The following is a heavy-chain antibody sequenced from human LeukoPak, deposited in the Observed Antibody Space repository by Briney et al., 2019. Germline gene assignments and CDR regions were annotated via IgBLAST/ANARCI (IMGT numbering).Heavy chain of an antibody. V-gene: IGHV3-30*02. CDR1: GFTFGTYG. CDR2: IRSDVSYR. J-gene: IGHJ4*02. Sequence: PGGSLRLSCAASGFTFGTYGMHWVRQAPGKGLDWVAFIRSDVSYRFYAGSVKGRFTISRDNSKNTLFLQMNSLRVEDTAVYSCARGETARRGALDNWGQGTLVTVSS. D-gene: IGHD6-6*01. CDR3: ARGETARRGALDN.